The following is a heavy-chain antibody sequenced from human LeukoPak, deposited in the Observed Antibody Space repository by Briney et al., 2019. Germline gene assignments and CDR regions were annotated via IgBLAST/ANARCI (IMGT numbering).Heavy chain of an antibody. CDR3: ARDIAPRAH. CDR2: ISSSSNYI. J-gene: IGHJ4*02. CDR1: GFTFSSYS. V-gene: IGHV3-21*01. Sequence: PGGSLRLSCAASGFTFSSYSMNWVRQAPGKGLEWVSSISSSSNYINYADSVKGRFTISRDNAKNSLFLQMNSLRAEDTAVYYCARDIAPRAHWGQGTLVTVSS. D-gene: IGHD3-16*02.